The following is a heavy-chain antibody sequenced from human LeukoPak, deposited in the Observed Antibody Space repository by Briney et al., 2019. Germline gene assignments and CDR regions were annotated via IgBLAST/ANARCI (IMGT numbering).Heavy chain of an antibody. CDR2: IKEDGSKD. Sequence: GGSLRLSCAAPGFSFSTYWMSWVRQTPGKGLEWVANIKEDGSKDYYVDSVKGRFTISRDNAKNSLYLRMNSLRVEDSAVYYCARDAGGYDSWGQGTLVTVSS. CDR3: ARDAGGYDS. CDR1: GFSFSTYW. D-gene: IGHD5-12*01. J-gene: IGHJ5*01. V-gene: IGHV3-7*01.